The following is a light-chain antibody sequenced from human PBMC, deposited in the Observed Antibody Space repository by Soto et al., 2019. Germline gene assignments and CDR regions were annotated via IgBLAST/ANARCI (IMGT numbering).Light chain of an antibody. V-gene: IGKV3-20*01. Sequence: EIVLTHSPGTLSLSPGERATLSCRASQSISSTSLAWYQQKPGRAPRLVMYAASTRATGIPDRFSGSGSGTDFTLTISRLEPEDFAVYYCQQYGISPKTFGQGTKVDIK. J-gene: IGKJ1*01. CDR1: QSISSTS. CDR3: QQYGISPKT. CDR2: AAS.